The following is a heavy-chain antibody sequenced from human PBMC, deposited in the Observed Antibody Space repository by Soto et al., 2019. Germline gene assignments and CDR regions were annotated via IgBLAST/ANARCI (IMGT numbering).Heavy chain of an antibody. CDR3: ATRITRYYGSGSYSGHY. D-gene: IGHD3-10*01. J-gene: IGHJ4*02. CDR1: GGTFSSYA. Sequence: QVQLVQSGAEVKKPGSSVKVSCKASGGTFSSYAISWVRQAPGQGLEWMGGIIPISGTANYAQKFQGRVTITADESTSTAYMELSSLRSEDTAVYYCATRITRYYGSGSYSGHYWGQGTLVTVSS. CDR2: IIPISGTA. V-gene: IGHV1-69*01.